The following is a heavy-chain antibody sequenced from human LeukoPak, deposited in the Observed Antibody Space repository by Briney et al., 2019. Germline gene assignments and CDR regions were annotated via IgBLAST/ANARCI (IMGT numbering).Heavy chain of an antibody. CDR3: ARDKKSGESSEIDY. J-gene: IGHJ4*02. D-gene: IGHD3-10*01. CDR1: GFTFSNYW. Sequence: GGSLRLSCAASGFTFSNYWVHWVRQAPGKGLVWVSRINRDGSTTKYADSVKGRFTVSRDNAKNTLNLQMNSLRAEDTAVCYCARDKKSGESSEIDYWGQGTLVTVSS. CDR2: INRDGSTT. V-gene: IGHV3-74*03.